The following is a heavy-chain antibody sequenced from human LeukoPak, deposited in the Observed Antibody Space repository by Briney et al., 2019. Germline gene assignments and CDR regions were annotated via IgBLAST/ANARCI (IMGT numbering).Heavy chain of an antibody. CDR3: ARDSTGYGYEEWN. Sequence: GGSLRLSYAASGFTFSSYSMNWVRQAPGKGLEWVSSISSSSSYIYYADSVKGRFTISRDNARNSLYLQMNSLRAEDTALYCCARDSTGYGYEEWNWGQGTLVTVSS. V-gene: IGHV3-21*06. CDR2: ISSSSSYI. D-gene: IGHD5-18*01. J-gene: IGHJ4*02. CDR1: GFTFSSYS.